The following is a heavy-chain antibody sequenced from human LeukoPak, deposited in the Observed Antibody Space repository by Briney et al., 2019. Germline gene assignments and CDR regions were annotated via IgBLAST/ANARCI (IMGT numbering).Heavy chain of an antibody. CDR2: IYYSGST. CDR1: GGSISSSSYY. Sequence: SETLSLTCTVSGGSISSSSYYWGWIRQPPGKGLEWLGSIYYSGSTYYNPSLKSRVTISVDTSKNQFSLKLSSVTAADTAVYYCASSDTAMVTIWFDPWGQGTLVTVSS. J-gene: IGHJ5*02. V-gene: IGHV4-39*01. D-gene: IGHD5-18*01. CDR3: ASSDTAMVTIWFDP.